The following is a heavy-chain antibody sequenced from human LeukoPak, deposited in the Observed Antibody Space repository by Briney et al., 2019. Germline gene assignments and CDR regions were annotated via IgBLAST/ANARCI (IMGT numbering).Heavy chain of an antibody. CDR1: GFTFSSYW. V-gene: IGHV3-74*01. J-gene: IGHJ4*02. D-gene: IGHD3-10*01. Sequence: GGSLRLSCAASGFTFSSYWMHWVRQAPGKGLVWVSRISDVGSHTFYADSVKGRFTVSRDNSKNTLYLQMNSLRAEDTAVYYCAKPEGSKGSYTPFDYWGQGTLVTVSS. CDR3: AKPEGSKGSYTPFDY. CDR2: ISDVGSHT.